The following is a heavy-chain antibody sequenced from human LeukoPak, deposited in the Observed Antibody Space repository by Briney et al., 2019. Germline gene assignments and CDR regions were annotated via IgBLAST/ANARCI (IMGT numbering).Heavy chain of an antibody. D-gene: IGHD6-13*01. CDR1: GFTFSDYY. CDR2: ISSRGTLM. CDR3: ARDHHIAAAGFFFDY. J-gene: IGHJ4*02. Sequence: GGSLRLSCAASGFTFSDYYMSWIRQAPGKGLEWVAYISSRGTLMYYADSVKGRFTISRDNARDSLYLQMDGLRADDTAVYYCARDHHIAAAGFFFDYWGQGTLVTVSS. V-gene: IGHV3-11*01.